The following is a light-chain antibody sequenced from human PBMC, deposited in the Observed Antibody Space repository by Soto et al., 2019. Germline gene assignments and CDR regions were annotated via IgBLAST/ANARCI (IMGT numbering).Light chain of an antibody. CDR2: EVN. CDR1: SSDVGAYNY. Sequence: QSALTQPPSASGSPGQSITISCTGTSSDVGAYNYVSWYQQHPGKAPKLMIYEVNKRPSGVSDRFSGSKSGKTASLTVSGLQAEDEADYHCTSYAGSSIWVFGGGTQLTVL. CDR3: TSYAGSSIWV. J-gene: IGLJ3*02. V-gene: IGLV2-8*01.